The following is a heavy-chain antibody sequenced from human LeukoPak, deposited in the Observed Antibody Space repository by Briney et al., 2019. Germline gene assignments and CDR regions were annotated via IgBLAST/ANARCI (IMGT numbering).Heavy chain of an antibody. J-gene: IGHJ4*02. CDR3: AKDGVTGYSSSWHFDY. CDR2: ISYDGSNK. Sequence: GGSLRLSCAASGFTFSSYGMHWVRQAPGKGLEWVAVISYDGSNKYYADSVKVRFTIFRDNSKNTLYLQMNSLRAEDTAVYYCAKDGVTGYSSSWHFDYWGQGTLVTVSS. D-gene: IGHD6-13*01. CDR1: GFTFSSYG. V-gene: IGHV3-30*18.